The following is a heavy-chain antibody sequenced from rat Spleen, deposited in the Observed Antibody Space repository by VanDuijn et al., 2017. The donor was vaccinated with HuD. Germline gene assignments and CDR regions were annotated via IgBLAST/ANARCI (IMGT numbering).Heavy chain of an antibody. D-gene: IGHD1-6*01. Sequence: EVQLVESGGGLVQPGRSLKLSCAASGFTLSDYVMHWIRQAPTKGLEWVTSISPSGATTNYRDSLKDKFTISRDNAQNTLYLQMDSLRSEDTATYYCARRVYYGLSLFDYWGQGVMVTVSS. V-gene: IGHV5-19*01. J-gene: IGHJ2*01. CDR3: ARRVYYGLSLFDY. CDR2: ISPSGATT. CDR1: GFTLSDYV.